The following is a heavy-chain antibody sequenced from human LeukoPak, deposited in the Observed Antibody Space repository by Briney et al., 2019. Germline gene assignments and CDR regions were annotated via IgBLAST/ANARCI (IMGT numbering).Heavy chain of an antibody. CDR3: ARDREYCGGDCYSDYYYGMDV. J-gene: IGHJ6*04. Sequence: GGSLRLSCAASGFTFSSYGMHWARQAPGKGLEWVAVIWYDGSNKYYADSVKGRFTISRDNSKNTLYLQMNSLRAEDTAVYYCARDREYCGGDCYSDYYYGMDVWGKGTTVTVSS. CDR2: IWYDGSNK. CDR1: GFTFSSYG. V-gene: IGHV3-33*01. D-gene: IGHD2-21*02.